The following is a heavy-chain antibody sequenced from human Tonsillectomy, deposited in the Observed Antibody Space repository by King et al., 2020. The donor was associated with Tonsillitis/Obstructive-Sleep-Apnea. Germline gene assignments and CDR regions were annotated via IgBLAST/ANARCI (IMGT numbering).Heavy chain of an antibody. CDR3: NREAMIAPYGMDV. Sequence: VQLVESGGGLVQPGRSLKLSCTVSGFTFGDYAVSWVRQAPGKGLEWVSFIRSKPYGGTIEYAASVKGRFTISRDDSRSIAYLKMDSLKTEDTAVYYCNREAMIAPYGMDVGGQGPTVTVSS. CDR1: GFTFGDYA. J-gene: IGHJ6*02. V-gene: IGHV3-49*04. D-gene: IGHD3-22*01. CDR2: IRSKPYGGTI.